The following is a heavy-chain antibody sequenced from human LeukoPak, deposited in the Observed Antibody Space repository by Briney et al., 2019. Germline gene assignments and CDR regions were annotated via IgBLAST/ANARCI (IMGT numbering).Heavy chain of an antibody. Sequence: SVKVSCKASGGTFSSYAISWVRQAPGQGLEWMGWIIPIFGTANYAQKFQGRVTITTDESTSTAYMELSSLRSEDTAVYYCARGSYSSSWYELNWFDPWGQGTLVTVSS. J-gene: IGHJ5*02. D-gene: IGHD6-13*01. CDR3: ARGSYSSSWYELNWFDP. V-gene: IGHV1-69*05. CDR1: GGTFSSYA. CDR2: IIPIFGTA.